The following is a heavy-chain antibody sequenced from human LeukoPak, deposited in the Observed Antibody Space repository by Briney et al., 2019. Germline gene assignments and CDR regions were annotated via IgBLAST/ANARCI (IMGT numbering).Heavy chain of an antibody. CDR3: ARGLDCRSTSCYLDN. V-gene: IGHV3-7*01. CDR1: GFTFTKYW. CDR2: IKQDGSEK. Sequence: PGGSLRLSCAASGFTFTKYWMTWVRQAPGKGLEWVANIKQDGSEKFYVDSVKGRFTISRDNAKNSLDLQINSLGAEDTAVYYCARGLDCRSTSCYLDNWGQGTLVTAS. D-gene: IGHD2-2*01. J-gene: IGHJ4*02.